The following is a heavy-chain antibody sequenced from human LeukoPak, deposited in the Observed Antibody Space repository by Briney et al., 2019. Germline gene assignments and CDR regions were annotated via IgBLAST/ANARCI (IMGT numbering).Heavy chain of an antibody. CDR1: GFTFSSYG. CDR2: IRYDGSNK. Sequence: GGSLRLSCAASGFTFSSYGMHWVRQAPGKGLEWVAFIRYDGSNKYYADSVKGRFTISRDNSKNTLYLQMNSLRAEDTAVYYCAKELLPSSGWYMYAFDIWGQGTMVTVSS. J-gene: IGHJ3*02. D-gene: IGHD6-19*01. CDR3: AKELLPSSGWYMYAFDI. V-gene: IGHV3-30*02.